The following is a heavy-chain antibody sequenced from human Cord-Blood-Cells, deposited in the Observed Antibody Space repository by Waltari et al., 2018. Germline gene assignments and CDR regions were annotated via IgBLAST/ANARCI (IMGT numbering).Heavy chain of an antibody. J-gene: IGHJ4*02. CDR3: ARAGYDSSGYYFDY. D-gene: IGHD3-22*01. CDR2: ISYDGSNK. V-gene: IGHV3-30*04. Sequence: QVQLVESGGGVVQPGRSLRLSCAASGFPCSSSAMPWVRQAPGKGLEWVAVISYDGSNKYYADSVKGRFTISRDNSKNTLYLQMNSLRAEDTAVYYCARAGYDSSGYYFDYWGQGTLVTVSS. CDR1: GFPCSSSA.